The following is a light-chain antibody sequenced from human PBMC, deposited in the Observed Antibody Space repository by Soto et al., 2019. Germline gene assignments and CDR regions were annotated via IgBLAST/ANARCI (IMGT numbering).Light chain of an antibody. CDR3: SSYTSSSLVV. CDR2: DVS. Sequence: QSALTQPASVSGSPGQSITISCTGTSSDVGGYNYVSWYQQHPGKAPKLMIYDVSNRLSGVSNRFSGSKSGNTASLTISGLQAEEEADYYCSSYTSSSLVVFGGGTKLTVL. V-gene: IGLV2-14*01. CDR1: SSDVGGYNY. J-gene: IGLJ2*01.